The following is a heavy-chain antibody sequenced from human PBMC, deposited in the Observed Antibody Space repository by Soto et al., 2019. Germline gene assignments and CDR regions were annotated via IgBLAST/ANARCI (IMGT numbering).Heavy chain of an antibody. Sequence: HPGGSLSLSCAASGFTFSDHYMDWVRQAPGKRLEWVCRTRNKANSYTTEYAASVKGRFTISRDDSKNSLYLQMNSLKTEDTAVYYCARAPVYDILTGYSPAAFDIWGQGTMVTVSS. V-gene: IGHV3-72*01. CDR2: TRNKANSYTT. J-gene: IGHJ3*02. D-gene: IGHD3-9*01. CDR3: ARAPVYDILTGYSPAAFDI. CDR1: GFTFSDHY.